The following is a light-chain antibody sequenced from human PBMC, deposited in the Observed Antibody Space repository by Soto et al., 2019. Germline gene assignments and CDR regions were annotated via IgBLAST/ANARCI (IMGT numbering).Light chain of an antibody. Sequence: DIQMTQSPSSLSASVGDRVTITCRASQSISSYLNWYQQKPGKAPKLLIYAASSLQSGVPSRFSGSGSGTYFTLTISSLQPSDFATYYCQQSSEATWTFGQGTKVEIK. J-gene: IGKJ1*01. CDR2: AAS. V-gene: IGKV1-39*01. CDR1: QSISSY. CDR3: QQSSEATWT.